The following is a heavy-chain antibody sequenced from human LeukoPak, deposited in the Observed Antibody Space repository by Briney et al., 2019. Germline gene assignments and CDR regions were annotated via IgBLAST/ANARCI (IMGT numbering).Heavy chain of an antibody. CDR3: AREDGTNAFDI. V-gene: IGHV1-46*01. D-gene: IGHD1/OR15-1a*01. CDR2: INPSGGST. CDR1: GYTFTSYY. Sequence: ASVTVSCKASGYTFTSYYMHWVRQAPGQGLEWMGIINPSGGSTSYAQKFQGRVTMTRDTSTSTVYMELSSLRSEDTAVYYCAREDGTNAFDIWGQGAMVTVSS. J-gene: IGHJ3*02.